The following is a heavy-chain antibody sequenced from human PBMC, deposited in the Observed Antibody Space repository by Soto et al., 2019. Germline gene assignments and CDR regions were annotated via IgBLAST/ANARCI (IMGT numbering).Heavy chain of an antibody. J-gene: IGHJ6*02. CDR3: ARDPNDSSAYYHHYYYGMDV. CDR2: INAGNGNT. CDR1: GYTFTSYG. V-gene: IGHV1-3*01. Sequence: ASVKVSCKASGYTFTSYGIHWVRQAPGQRLEWTGWINAGNGNTKYSEKFQGRVTITRDTSASTAYPELSSLRSEDTAVYYCARDPNDSSAYYHHYYYGMDVWGQGTTVTVSS. D-gene: IGHD3-22*01.